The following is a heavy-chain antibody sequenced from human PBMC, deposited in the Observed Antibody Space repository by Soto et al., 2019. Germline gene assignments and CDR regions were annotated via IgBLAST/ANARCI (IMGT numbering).Heavy chain of an antibody. Sequence: GGSPRLSCAAYGFTFSSYSMNWVRQAPGKGLEWVSSISSSSSYIYYADSVKGRFTISRDNAKNSLYLQMNSLRAEDTAVYYCERQSGWYLWGQGTMGTGSS. CDR2: ISSSSSYI. V-gene: IGHV3-21*01. CDR1: GFTFSSYS. J-gene: IGHJ5*02. D-gene: IGHD6-19*01. CDR3: ERQSGWYL.